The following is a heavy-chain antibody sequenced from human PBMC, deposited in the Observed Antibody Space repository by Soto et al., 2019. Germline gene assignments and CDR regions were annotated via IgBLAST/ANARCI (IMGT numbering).Heavy chain of an antibody. CDR2: IIPIFGTA. CDR1: GGTFSSYA. D-gene: IGHD3-22*01. J-gene: IGHJ4*02. Sequence: SVKVSCKASGGTFSSYAISWVRQAPGQGLEWMGGIIPIFGTANYAQRFQGRVTITADESTSTAYMELSSLRSEDTAVYYCARDPSSYYYDSSGYPEAPFDYWGQGTLVTVS. CDR3: ARDPSSYYYDSSGYPEAPFDY. V-gene: IGHV1-69*13.